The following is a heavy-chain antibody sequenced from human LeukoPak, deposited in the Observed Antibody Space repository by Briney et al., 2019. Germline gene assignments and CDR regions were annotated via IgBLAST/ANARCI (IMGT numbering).Heavy chain of an antibody. D-gene: IGHD6-25*01. CDR3: ARRPAQRVYFEY. J-gene: IGHJ4*02. Sequence: GEPLKISCKGSGYSFTTYWIAWVRQMPGKGPEWMGMIYPGDSETRHSPSFQGQVTISADKSISTAYLQWSSLKASDTAMYYCARRPAQRVYFEYWGQGTLVTVSS. V-gene: IGHV5-51*01. CDR2: IYPGDSET. CDR1: GYSFTTYW.